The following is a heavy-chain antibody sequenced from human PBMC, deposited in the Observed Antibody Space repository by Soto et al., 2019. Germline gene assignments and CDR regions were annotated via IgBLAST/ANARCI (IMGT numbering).Heavy chain of an antibody. CDR3: ARVRVQLDRGREDAFDI. V-gene: IGHV4-30-4*01. D-gene: IGHD1-1*01. Sequence: QVQLQESGPGLVKPSQTLSLTCTVSGGSISSGDYYWSWIRQPQVKGLEWIGYIYHSGSTYYNPSRKGRVTLPVDTSKNQFSLKLSSVTAADTAVYYCARVRVQLDRGREDAFDIWGQGTMVTVSS. CDR1: GGSISSGDYY. CDR2: IYHSGST. J-gene: IGHJ3*02.